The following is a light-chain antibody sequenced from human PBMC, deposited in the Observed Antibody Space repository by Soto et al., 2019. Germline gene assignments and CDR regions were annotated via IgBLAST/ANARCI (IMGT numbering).Light chain of an antibody. CDR3: GAYTGSIYG. V-gene: IGLV2-14*01. CDR1: SSDVGGYKF. CDR2: EVS. J-gene: IGLJ1*01. Sequence: QSALTQPASVSGSPGQSITISCTGTSSDVGGYKFVSWYQQHPGKAPKLMIYEVSNRPSGVASRFSGSKSGNTASLTISGRQAEDEADYYCGAYTGSIYGFGTGTKVTVL.